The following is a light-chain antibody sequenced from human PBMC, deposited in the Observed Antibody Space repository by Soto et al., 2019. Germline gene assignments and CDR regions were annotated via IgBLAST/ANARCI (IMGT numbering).Light chain of an antibody. Sequence: AIRMTQSPSSFSASTGDRVTITCRASQGISSYLAWYQQKPRKAPKLLIYAASTLQSGVPSRFSGSGSGTDFTLTISCLQSEDFATYYCQQYYSYPPTFGQGTKV. CDR1: QGISSY. CDR3: QQYYSYPPT. V-gene: IGKV1-8*01. J-gene: IGKJ1*01. CDR2: AAS.